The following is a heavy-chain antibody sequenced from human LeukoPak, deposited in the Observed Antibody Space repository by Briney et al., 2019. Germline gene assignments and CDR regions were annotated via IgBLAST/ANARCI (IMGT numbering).Heavy chain of an antibody. J-gene: IGHJ4*02. V-gene: IGHV4-59*08. Sequence: SETLSLTCTVSGGSISSYYWSWIRQSPGKGLEWIGYIYYSGSTNYNPSLKSRVTISVDTSKNQFSLKLSSVTAADTAVYYCARSMTTVTVFDYWGQGTLVTVSS. CDR3: ARSMTTVTVFDY. CDR2: IYYSGST. D-gene: IGHD4-17*01. CDR1: GGSISSYY.